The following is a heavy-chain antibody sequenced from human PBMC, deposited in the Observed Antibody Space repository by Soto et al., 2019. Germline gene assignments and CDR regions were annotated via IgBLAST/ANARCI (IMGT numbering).Heavy chain of an antibody. CDR1: GYRISSGDY. CDR2: IYHGGRT. J-gene: IGHJ5*01. D-gene: IGHD3-22*01. CDR3: ARVGPCVPYYYDSSPYTFENWFDS. V-gene: IGHV4-38-2*01. Sequence: PSETLSVSFAVSGYRISSGDYWCGLRQPPGKGLEWVGSIYHGGRTYYNASLNSLVTLSIEMTNNHVSLILNSVTAADTAVYYCARVGPCVPYYYDSSPYTFENWFDSWGQGTLVAVYS.